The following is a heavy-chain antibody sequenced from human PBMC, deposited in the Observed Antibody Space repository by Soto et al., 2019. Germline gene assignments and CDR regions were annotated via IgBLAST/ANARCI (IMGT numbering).Heavy chain of an antibody. Sequence: VQLVESGGGLVQPGGSLRLSCAASGFTFSSYWMSWVRQAPGKGLEWVANIKQDGSEKYYVDSVKGRFTISRDNAKNSLYLQMNSLRAEDTAVYYCARDSHDYGDNRYFDLWGRGTLVTVSS. D-gene: IGHD4-17*01. CDR3: ARDSHDYGDNRYFDL. V-gene: IGHV3-7*01. CDR1: GFTFSSYW. CDR2: IKQDGSEK. J-gene: IGHJ2*01.